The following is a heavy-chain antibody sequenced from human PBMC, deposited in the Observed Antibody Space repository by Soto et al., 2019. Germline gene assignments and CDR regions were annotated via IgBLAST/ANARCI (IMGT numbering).Heavy chain of an antibody. D-gene: IGHD3-22*01. V-gene: IGHV3-30*03. CDR1: GFIFSGSG. J-gene: IGHJ5*01. CDR3: ARWVGGSMYDNSGKYDS. CDR2: VSNDGIRK. Sequence: QVQLVESGGGVVQPGRSLRLTCAASGFIFSGSGMHWVRQAPGKGLEWVALVSNDGIRKYYGDSVKGRFTISRDNAENTVNLQMNSLRAEDTAVYYCARWVGGSMYDNSGKYDSWGQGTLVTVS.